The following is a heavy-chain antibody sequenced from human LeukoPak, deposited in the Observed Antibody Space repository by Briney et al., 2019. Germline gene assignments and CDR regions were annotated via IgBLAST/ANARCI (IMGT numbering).Heavy chain of an antibody. CDR2: ISCYNGHT. D-gene: IGHD6-6*01. V-gene: IGHV1-18*01. Sequence: VASVKVSCKASGYSFTKYGLNWVRQAPAQGLQRMGWISCYNGHTHYAQNFQGRVTMTTDTSTNTAYMELRGLRSDDTAIYYCARREGRSASPFFFDSWGQGTLVTVSS. CDR1: GYSFTKYG. J-gene: IGHJ4*02. CDR3: ARREGRSASPFFFDS.